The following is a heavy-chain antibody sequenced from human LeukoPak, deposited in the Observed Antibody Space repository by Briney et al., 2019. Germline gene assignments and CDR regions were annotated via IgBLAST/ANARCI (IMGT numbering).Heavy chain of an antibody. CDR1: GDSINAYY. J-gene: IGHJ2*01. CDR3: ARHVGGYNGETFVGDWYFDL. V-gene: IGHV4-59*08. Sequence: PSQTLSLTCTVTGDSINAYYWSWLRQPPGMGLEWIGYFYSTGSSNYNPSLKSRVTMSKDTSKNQFSLKLTSVSAADTAIYYCARHVGGYNGETFVGDWYFDLWGRGTLVAVSS. CDR2: FYSTGSS. D-gene: IGHD5-18*01.